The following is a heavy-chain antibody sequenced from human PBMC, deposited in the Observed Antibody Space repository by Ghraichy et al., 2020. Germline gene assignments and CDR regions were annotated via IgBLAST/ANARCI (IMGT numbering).Heavy chain of an antibody. D-gene: IGHD5/OR15-5a*01. J-gene: IGHJ4*02. V-gene: IGHV3-23*01. CDR2: ISGSGAYI. CDR1: GFTFSGYA. Sequence: GGSLRLSCETSGFTFSGYAMTWVRQAPGKGLEWLSAISGSGAYIYYADSVKGRFTISRDNPRNTLYLQMNNLRAEDTAVYYCEKNLRPGQAVYDFWGQGTLVTVSS. CDR3: EKNLRPGQAVYDF.